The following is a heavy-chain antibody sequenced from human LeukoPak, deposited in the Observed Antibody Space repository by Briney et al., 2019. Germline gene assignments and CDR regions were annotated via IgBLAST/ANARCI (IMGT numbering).Heavy chain of an antibody. CDR3: ARDRGSGGNVPRYFHH. Sequence: SVKVSCKASGGTFSSYAISWVRQAPGQGLEWMGGIIPIFGTANYAQKFQGRVTITADESSRTVSMEVRSLRSEDTAVYYCARDRGSGGNVPRYFHHWGQGTLIIVSS. D-gene: IGHD2-15*01. J-gene: IGHJ1*01. CDR2: IIPIFGTA. CDR1: GGTFSSYA. V-gene: IGHV1-69*13.